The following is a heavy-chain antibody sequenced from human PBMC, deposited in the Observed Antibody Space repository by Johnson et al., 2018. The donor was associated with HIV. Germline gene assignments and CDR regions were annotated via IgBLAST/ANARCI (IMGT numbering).Heavy chain of an antibody. V-gene: IGHV3-13*01. CDR1: GFTFSDCA. Sequence: VQLVESGGVLVQPRGSLRLSCAASGFTFSDCAMCWVRQATGKGLQWVSALGTAGDTYYPDSVKGRFTISRDNAKNSLYLQMYSLRAEDTAFYYCARRGITIVADAVDSWGKGTRVTVSS. CDR3: ARRGITIVADAVDS. D-gene: IGHD3-10*01. CDR2: LGTAGDT. J-gene: IGHJ3*02.